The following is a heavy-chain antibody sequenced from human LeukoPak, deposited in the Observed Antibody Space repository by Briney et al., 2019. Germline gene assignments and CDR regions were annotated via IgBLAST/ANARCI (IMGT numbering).Heavy chain of an antibody. Sequence: PGGSLRLSCAASGFTFSSYWMSWVRQAPGKGLEWVANIKQDGSEKYYVDSVKGRFTISRDNAKNSVFLQMHSLRAEDTAVYYCAREIYSSSWYDFWGQGTLVTVSS. J-gene: IGHJ4*02. CDR3: AREIYSSSWYDF. V-gene: IGHV3-7*01. CDR2: IKQDGSEK. D-gene: IGHD6-13*01. CDR1: GFTFSSYW.